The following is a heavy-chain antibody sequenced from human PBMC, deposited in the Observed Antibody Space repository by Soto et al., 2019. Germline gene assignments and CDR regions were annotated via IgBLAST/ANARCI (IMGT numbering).Heavy chain of an antibody. CDR1: GGTFSSYA. V-gene: IGHV1-69*14. J-gene: IGHJ6*04. Sequence: QVQLVQSGAEVKKPGSSVKVSCKASGGTFSSYAISWVRQAPGQGLEWMGGINPIFGTANYAQKFQGRVTITADKSTRTAYRELGGRGLEATAVYSGARDRKYCGGACWEGMAAGGKGPRAPVS. CDR3: ARDRKYCGGACWEGMAA. D-gene: IGHD2-21*02. CDR2: INPIFGTA.